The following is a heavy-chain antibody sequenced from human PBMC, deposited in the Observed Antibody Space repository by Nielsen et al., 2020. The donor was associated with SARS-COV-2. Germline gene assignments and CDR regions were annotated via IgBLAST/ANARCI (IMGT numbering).Heavy chain of an antibody. V-gene: IGHV4-61*02. CDR1: GGSISSGSYY. CDR3: ARDNEYEGDPGSGIYYYYGMDV. Sequence: SETLSLTCTVSGGSISSGSYYWSWIRQPAGKGLEWIGRIYTSGSTNYNPSLKSRVTISVDTSKNQFSLKLSSVTAADTAVYYCARDNEYEGDPGSGIYYYYGMDVWGQGTTVTVSS. CDR2: IYTSGST. D-gene: IGHD3-10*01. J-gene: IGHJ6*02.